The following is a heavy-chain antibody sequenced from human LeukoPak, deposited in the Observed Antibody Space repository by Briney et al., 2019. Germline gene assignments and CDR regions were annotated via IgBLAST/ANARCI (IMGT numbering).Heavy chain of an antibody. CDR1: GFTFSSYD. Sequence: PGGSLRLSCAASGFTFSSYDMHWVRQATGKGLGWVSAIGTAGDTYYPGSVKGRFTISRENAKNSLYLQMNSLRAGDTAVYYCARSPQAPYYDFWSGLDWYFDLWGRGTLVTVSS. CDR2: IGTAGDT. V-gene: IGHV3-13*01. D-gene: IGHD3-3*01. CDR3: ARSPQAPYYDFWSGLDWYFDL. J-gene: IGHJ2*01.